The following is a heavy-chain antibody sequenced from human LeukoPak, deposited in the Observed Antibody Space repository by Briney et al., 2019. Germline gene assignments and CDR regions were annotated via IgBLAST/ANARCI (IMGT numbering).Heavy chain of an antibody. Sequence: PGGSLRISCAASGFTFSSYSMNWVRQAPGKGLEWVSYISSSSSTIYYADSVKGRFTISRDNAKNSLYLQMNSLRAEDTAVYYCARENFPAYFDYWGQGTLVTVSS. CDR2: ISSSSSTI. CDR3: ARENFPAYFDY. CDR1: GFTFSSYS. J-gene: IGHJ4*02. V-gene: IGHV3-48*01.